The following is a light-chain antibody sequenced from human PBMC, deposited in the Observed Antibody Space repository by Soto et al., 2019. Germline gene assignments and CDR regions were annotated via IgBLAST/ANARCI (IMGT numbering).Light chain of an antibody. V-gene: IGKV3-15*01. CDR2: DTS. Sequence: EVVLTQSPGSLSLSPGERATLSCRASQSVMSNYLSWYQQKPGQAPRLLIYDTSTRATGIPARFSGSGSGTEFTLTISSLQSEDFAVYYCQQYSNWPPITFGQGTRLEI. CDR3: QQYSNWPPIT. J-gene: IGKJ5*01. CDR1: QSVMSNY.